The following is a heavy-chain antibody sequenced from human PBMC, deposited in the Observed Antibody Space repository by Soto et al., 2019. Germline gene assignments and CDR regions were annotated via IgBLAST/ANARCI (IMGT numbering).Heavy chain of an antibody. CDR1: GYTFTNHG. D-gene: IGHD6-13*01. V-gene: IGHV1-18*01. J-gene: IGHJ4*02. CDR2: ISAYNGYT. CDR3: ARDWSSIAAAGSEGDY. Sequence: QVQLVQSGAEVKKPGASVKVSCKASGYTFTNHGISWVRQAPGQGLEWMGWISAYNGYTDYAQKFQGRVTMTTDTTTSTAYMGVGSLTSDAQAVYYCARDWSSIAAAGSEGDYWGQGTLVTVSS.